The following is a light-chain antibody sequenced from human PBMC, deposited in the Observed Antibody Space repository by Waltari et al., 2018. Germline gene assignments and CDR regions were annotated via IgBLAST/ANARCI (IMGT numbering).Light chain of an antibody. CDR1: KLGDRY. CDR3: QAWDSGTGV. V-gene: IGLV3-1*01. CDR2: QDT. Sequence: SYELTQPPSVSVSPGQTANITCSGDKLGDRYVCWYQQKPGQSPILVIYQDTKRPSGIPGRISGSSSGNTATLTISGTQAMDEADYYCQAWDSGTGVFGTGTKVNVL. J-gene: IGLJ1*01.